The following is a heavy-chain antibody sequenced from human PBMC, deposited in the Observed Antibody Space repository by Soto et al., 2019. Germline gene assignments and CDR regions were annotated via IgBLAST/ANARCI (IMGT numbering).Heavy chain of an antibody. CDR3: ARDLAVGLVDY. Sequence: QVQLVQSGAEVKKPGASVKVSCKASGYTFTSYGISWVRQAPGQGLEWMGWISAYNGNTKYTQKLQGRGTMTTGTSTSTGYMELRSLRSDDTAVYYCARDLAVGLVDYWGQGTLVTVSS. CDR1: GYTFTSYG. V-gene: IGHV1-18*01. J-gene: IGHJ4*02. D-gene: IGHD6-19*01. CDR2: ISAYNGNT.